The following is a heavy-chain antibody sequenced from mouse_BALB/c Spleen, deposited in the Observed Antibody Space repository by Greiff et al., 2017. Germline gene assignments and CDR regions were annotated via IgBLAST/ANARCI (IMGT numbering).Heavy chain of an antibody. J-gene: IGHJ3*01. CDR2: IYPSDSYT. V-gene: IGHV1-69*02. CDR1: GYTFTSYW. Sequence: QVQLQQPGAELVRPGASVKLSCKASGYTFTSYWINWVKQRPGQGLEWIGNIYPSDSYTNYNQKFKDKATLTVDKSSSTAYMQLSSPTSEDSAVYYCTRGATVVATPAWFAYWGQGTLVTVSA. D-gene: IGHD1-1*01. CDR3: TRGATVVATPAWFAY.